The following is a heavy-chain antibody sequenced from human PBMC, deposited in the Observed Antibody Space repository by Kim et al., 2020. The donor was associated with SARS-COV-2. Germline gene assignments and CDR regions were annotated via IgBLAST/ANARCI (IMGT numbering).Heavy chain of an antibody. CDR2: IKGDGRDK. V-gene: IGHV3-7*01. D-gene: IGHD7-27*01. CDR3: AKEHWGPEY. J-gene: IGHJ4*02. Sequence: GGSLRLSCAASGFTFSRYWMTWVCQAPGKGLEWVANIKGDGRDKNYMDSVKGRFTISRDNAKNSVYVQMNSLRVEDTAVYYCAKEHWGPEYWGQGILVIV. CDR1: GFTFSRYW.